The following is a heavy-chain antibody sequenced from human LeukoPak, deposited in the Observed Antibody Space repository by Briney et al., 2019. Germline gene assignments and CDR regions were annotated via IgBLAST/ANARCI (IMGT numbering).Heavy chain of an antibody. CDR3: ARHRMYYYDTSGRGVADAFDF. CDR1: GGSIGSSSYY. CDR2: IYYSGST. J-gene: IGHJ3*01. V-gene: IGHV4-39*01. Sequence: SETLSLTCTVSGGSIGSSSYYWGWIRQPPGKGLEWIGSIYYSGSTYYNPSLKSRVTISVDTSKNQFSLKLSSVTAADTAVFYCARHRMYYYDTSGRGVADAFDFWGQGTMVTVSS. D-gene: IGHD3-22*01.